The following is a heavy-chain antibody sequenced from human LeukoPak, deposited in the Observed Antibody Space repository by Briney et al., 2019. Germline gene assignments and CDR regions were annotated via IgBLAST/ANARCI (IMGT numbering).Heavy chain of an antibody. CDR2: INPNSGGT. Sequence: WASVKVSCKASGYTFTGYYMQWGRQAPGQGEGWMGRINPNSGGTNYAQKFQRRVTMTRDTSISTAYMELSRLRSDDTAVYYCASSPLTVAGPFDYWGQGTLVTVSS. V-gene: IGHV1-2*06. CDR3: ASSPLTVAGPFDY. D-gene: IGHD6-19*01. J-gene: IGHJ4*02. CDR1: GYTFTGYY.